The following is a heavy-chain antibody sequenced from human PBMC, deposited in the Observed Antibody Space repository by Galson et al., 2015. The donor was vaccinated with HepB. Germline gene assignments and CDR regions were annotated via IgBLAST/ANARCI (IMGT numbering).Heavy chain of an antibody. CDR2: ISSSGPRI. J-gene: IGHJ3*01. V-gene: IGHV3-48*01. Sequence: SLRLSCAASGFPFRNYFMNWVRQAPGRGLEWIAYISSSGPRIYYADSVKGRFTISRDNAKNSLYLQMNDLRVEDTAVYFCTREGDDTDDAPDVWGQGTMVTVSS. D-gene: IGHD3-22*01. CDR3: TREGDDTDDAPDV. CDR1: GFPFRNYF.